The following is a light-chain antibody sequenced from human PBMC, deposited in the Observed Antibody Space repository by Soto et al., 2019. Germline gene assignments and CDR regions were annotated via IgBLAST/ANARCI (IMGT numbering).Light chain of an antibody. V-gene: IGLV2-18*02. CDR2: EVS. Sequence: QSALTQPPSVSGSPGQSVTISCTGTSSDVGSFDRVSWFQQSPGTAPKLMIYEVSHRPSGVPDRFSGSKSGNTASLTISGLQAEDEANYYRSSSTSSATVVFGGGTKLTVL. J-gene: IGLJ2*01. CDR1: SSDVGSFDR. CDR3: SSSTSSATVV.